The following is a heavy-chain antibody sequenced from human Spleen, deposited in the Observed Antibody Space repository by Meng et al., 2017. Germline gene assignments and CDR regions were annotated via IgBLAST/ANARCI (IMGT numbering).Heavy chain of an antibody. CDR3: ARLGRAYCGGDCYSYFDY. CDR2: INPSGGST. Sequence: ASVKVSCKASGYTFTSYYMHWVRQAPGQGLEWMEIINPSGGSTSYAQKFQGRVTMTRDTSTSTVYMELSSLRSEDTAVYYCARLGRAYCGGDCYSYFDYWGQGTLVTVSS. V-gene: IGHV1-46*01. J-gene: IGHJ4*02. CDR1: GYTFTSYY. D-gene: IGHD2-21*02.